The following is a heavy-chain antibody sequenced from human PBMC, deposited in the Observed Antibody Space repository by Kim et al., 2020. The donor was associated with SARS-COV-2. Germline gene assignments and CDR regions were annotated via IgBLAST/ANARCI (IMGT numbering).Heavy chain of an antibody. CDR2: ITTTGDIK. V-gene: IGHV3-11*01. D-gene: IGHD6-19*01. J-gene: IGHJ6*02. CDR3: ARVSESGWYVPNFYYYGMDV. CDR1: GFRFSDFH. Sequence: GGSLRLSCTASGFRFSDFHMTWIRKAPGKGLEWVSHITTTGDIKYYGDSVRGRFTVSRDNTKNSLYLEMNSLRAEDTAVYYCARVSESGWYVPNFYYYGMDVWGQGTTVTVSS.